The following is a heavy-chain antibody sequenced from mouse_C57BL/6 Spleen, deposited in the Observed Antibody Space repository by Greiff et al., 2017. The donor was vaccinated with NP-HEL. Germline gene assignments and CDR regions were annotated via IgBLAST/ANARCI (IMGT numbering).Heavy chain of an antibody. V-gene: IGHV14-4*01. CDR3: TSDSLDY. D-gene: IGHD6-1*01. Sequence: VQLQQSGAELVRPGASVKLSCTASGFNIKDDYMHWVKQRPEQGLEWIGWIDPENGDTEDASKFQGKATITADTSSNTAYLQLSSLTSEDTAVYYCTSDSLDYWGQGTTLTVSS. J-gene: IGHJ2*01. CDR2: IDPENGDT. CDR1: GFNIKDDY.